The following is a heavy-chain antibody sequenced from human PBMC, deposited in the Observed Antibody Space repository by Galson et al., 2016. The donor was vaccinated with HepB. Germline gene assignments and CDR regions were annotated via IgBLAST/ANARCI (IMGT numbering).Heavy chain of an antibody. D-gene: IGHD6-13*01. Sequence: SLRLSCAASGFTFSGYAMAWVRQAPGKGLEWVSGMSDSDDIYYAPTVKGRFTISRDNSKNTVYLQPTRRRAEDTAVYYCAKDKRGHSSAWYWYFDYWGPGTLVSVSS. J-gene: IGHJ4*02. CDR1: GFTFSGYA. CDR3: AKDKRGHSSAWYWYFDY. CDR2: MSDSDDI. V-gene: IGHV3-23*01.